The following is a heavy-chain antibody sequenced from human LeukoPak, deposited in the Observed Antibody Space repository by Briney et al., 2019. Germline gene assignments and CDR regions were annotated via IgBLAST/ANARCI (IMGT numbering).Heavy chain of an antibody. CDR3: AREMADYCSGGSCYLLDAFDI. CDR1: GGTFSSYA. J-gene: IGHJ3*02. Sequence: SVKVSCKASGGTFSSYAISWVRQAPGQGLEWMGGIIPIFGTANYAQKFQGRVTITADESTSTAYMELSSLRSEDTAVYYCAREMADYCSGGSCYLLDAFDIWGQGTMVTVSS. D-gene: IGHD2-15*01. V-gene: IGHV1-69*13. CDR2: IIPIFGTA.